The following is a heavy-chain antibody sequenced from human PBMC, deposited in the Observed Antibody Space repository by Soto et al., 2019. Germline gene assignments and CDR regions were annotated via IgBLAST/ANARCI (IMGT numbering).Heavy chain of an antibody. Sequence: GGSLRLSCAASGFTVGSNYMSWVRQAPGKGLEWVSVIYSGGSTYYADSVKGRFTISRDNSKNTLYLQMNSLRAEDTAVYYCARVEKGPYDAFDIWGQGTMVTVSS. CDR2: IYSGGST. V-gene: IGHV3-53*01. J-gene: IGHJ3*02. CDR3: ARVEKGPYDAFDI. CDR1: GFTVGSNY.